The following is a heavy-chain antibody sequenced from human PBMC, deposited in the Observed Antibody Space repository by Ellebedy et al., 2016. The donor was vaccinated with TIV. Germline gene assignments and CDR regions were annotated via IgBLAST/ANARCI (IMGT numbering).Heavy chain of an antibody. CDR2: ISIGSRTI. CDR1: GFTFSDYS. CDR3: ASTTIFGILSRPYYYAMDV. J-gene: IGHJ6*02. V-gene: IGHV3-48*04. Sequence: GESLKISCPAPGFTFSDYSMNWVRQAPGQGLEWLSYISIGSRTILYAGSVKGRFTISRDNAKNSLYLQMNSLRAEDTAVYYCASTTIFGILSRPYYYAMDVWGQGTTVTVSS. D-gene: IGHD3-3*01.